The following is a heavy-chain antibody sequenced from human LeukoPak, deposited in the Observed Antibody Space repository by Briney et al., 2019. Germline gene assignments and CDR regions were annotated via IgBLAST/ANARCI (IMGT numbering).Heavy chain of an antibody. CDR1: GFTFSTYG. J-gene: IGHJ3*02. CDR3: ARDLWGTHCHMATCSHFDI. V-gene: IGHV3-33*01. CDR2: VWYDGSKK. Sequence: PPGGSLRLSCAASGFTFSTYGFHWVRQAPGKGLEGVAVVWYDGSKKYFADSVKGRFAISKDNPRNTVYLEMTSLRAGDTAVYYCARDLWGTHCHMATCSHFDIWGRGTMVTVSS. D-gene: IGHD3-16*01.